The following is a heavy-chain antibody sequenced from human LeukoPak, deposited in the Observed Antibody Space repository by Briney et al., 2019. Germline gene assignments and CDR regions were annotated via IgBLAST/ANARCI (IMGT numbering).Heavy chain of an antibody. Sequence: SETLSLTCTVSGASISGYYWSWIRQPPGKGLEWIGYIYYSGSTNHNPSLKSRVTISLDRSKNQFSLKLSSVTAADTAVYYCATRGSGSPFDPWGQGTLVTVSA. CDR3: ATRGSGSPFDP. CDR1: GASISGYY. J-gene: IGHJ5*02. D-gene: IGHD3-10*01. V-gene: IGHV4-59*01. CDR2: IYYSGST.